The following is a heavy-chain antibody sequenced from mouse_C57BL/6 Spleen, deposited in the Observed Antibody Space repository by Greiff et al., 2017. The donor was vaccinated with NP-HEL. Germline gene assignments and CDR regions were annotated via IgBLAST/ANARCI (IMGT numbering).Heavy chain of an antibody. CDR2: ISYSGST. V-gene: IGHV3-1*01. CDR3: ARGDYDSYYAMDY. CDR1: GYSITSGYD. J-gene: IGHJ4*01. D-gene: IGHD2-4*01. Sequence: EVHLVESGPGMVKPSQSLSLTCTVTGYSITSGYDWHWIRHFPGNKLEWMGYISYSGSTNYNPSLKSRISITHDTSKNHFFLKLNSVTTEDTATYYCARGDYDSYYAMDYWGQGTSVTVSS.